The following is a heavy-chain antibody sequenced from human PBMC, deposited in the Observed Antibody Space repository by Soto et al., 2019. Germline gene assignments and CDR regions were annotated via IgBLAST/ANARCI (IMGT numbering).Heavy chain of an antibody. CDR3: ARRGSIAAAGADERYYYYMDV. CDR1: GYSFTSYW. J-gene: IGHJ6*03. Sequence: GESLKISCKGSGYSFTSYWIGWVRQMPGKGLEWMGIIYPGDSDTRYSPSFQGQVTISADKSISTAYLQWSSLKASDTAMYYCARRGSIAAAGADERYYYYMDVWGKGTTVTVSS. V-gene: IGHV5-51*01. CDR2: IYPGDSDT. D-gene: IGHD6-13*01.